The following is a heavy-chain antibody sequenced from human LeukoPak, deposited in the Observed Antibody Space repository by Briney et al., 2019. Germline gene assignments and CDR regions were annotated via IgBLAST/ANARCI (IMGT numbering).Heavy chain of an antibody. CDR3: ARDRTFGGVIAYGLDI. J-gene: IGHJ3*02. CDR2: IYYSGST. CDR1: GGSISSSSYY. V-gene: IGHV4-39*07. D-gene: IGHD3-16*02. Sequence: SETLSLTCTVSGGSISSSSYYWGWIRQPPGKGLEWIGSIYYSGSTNYNPSLKSRVTISVDTSKNQFSLKLSSVTAADTAVYYCARDRTFGGVIAYGLDIWGQGTMVTVSS.